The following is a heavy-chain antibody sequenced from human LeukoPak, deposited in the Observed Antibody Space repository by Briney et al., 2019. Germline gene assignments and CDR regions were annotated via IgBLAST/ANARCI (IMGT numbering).Heavy chain of an antibody. CDR2: INHSGST. V-gene: IGHV4-34*01. CDR1: GGSFSGYF. Sequence: SETLSLTCAVSGGSFSGYFWSWIRQPPGKGLEWIGEINHSGSTNYNPSLKSRVTTSVEATKNKFSLKLSSVTAADTAVYYCARGLLYDYVWGSYRYKGSFDYWGQGTLVTVSS. CDR3: ARGLLYDYVWGSYRYKGSFDY. D-gene: IGHD3-16*02. J-gene: IGHJ4*02.